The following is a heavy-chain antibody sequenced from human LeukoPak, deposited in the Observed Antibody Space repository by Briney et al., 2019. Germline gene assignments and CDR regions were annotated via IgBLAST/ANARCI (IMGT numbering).Heavy chain of an antibody. CDR3: AKYLVPTALLMDV. V-gene: IGHV3-30*18. CDR2: ISYDGTIK. D-gene: IGHD1-1*01. CDR1: GFTFSNYG. Sequence: GSLRLSCAASGFTFSNYGMHWVRQAPGKGLEWVALISYDGTIKYYADSVKGRFTISRDNSKSTLYLQMNSLRPEDMAVYYCAKYLVPTALLMDVWGHGTTVTVSS. J-gene: IGHJ6*02.